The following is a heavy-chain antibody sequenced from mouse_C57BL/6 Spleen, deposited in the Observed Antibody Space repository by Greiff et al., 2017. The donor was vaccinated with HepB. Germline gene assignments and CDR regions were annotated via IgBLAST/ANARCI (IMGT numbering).Heavy chain of an antibody. Sequence: VQLQQPGAELVMPGASVKLSCKASGYTFTSYWMHWVKQRPGQGLEWIGEIDPSDSYTNYNQKFKGKSTLTVDKSSSTAYMQLSSLTSEDSAVYYCARSDDGYFHYWGQGTTLTVSS. V-gene: IGHV1-69*01. D-gene: IGHD2-3*01. CDR2: IDPSDSYT. J-gene: IGHJ2*01. CDR3: ARSDDGYFHY. CDR1: GYTFTSYW.